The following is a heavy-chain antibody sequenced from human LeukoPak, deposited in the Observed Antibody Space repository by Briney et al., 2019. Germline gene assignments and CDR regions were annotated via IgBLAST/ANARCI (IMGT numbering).Heavy chain of an antibody. J-gene: IGHJ6*02. D-gene: IGHD3-22*01. CDR1: GGSISSYY. V-gene: IGHV4-59*12. CDR2: FYYTGDT. Sequence: SETLSLTCTVSGGSISSYYWSWIRQPPGKGLEYIGYFYYTGDTNYNPSLKRRVTISVDTSKNQFSLKLSSVTAADTAVYYCARTMIVVVITGYYYYYGMDVWGQGTTVTVSS. CDR3: ARTMIVVVITGYYYYYGMDV.